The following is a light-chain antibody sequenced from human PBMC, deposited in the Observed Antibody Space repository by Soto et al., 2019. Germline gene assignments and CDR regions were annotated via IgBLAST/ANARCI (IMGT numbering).Light chain of an antibody. CDR2: DAS. CDR1: QTISSW. CDR3: QQYNSHDDIA. Sequence: DIQTTQSPSTLSGSVGDRVTITCRASQTISSWLAWYQQKPGKAPKLLIYDASSLQSGVPSRFSGSGSGTEFTLTISSLQPDDSATYYCQQYNSHDDIAFGRGTKVDIK. V-gene: IGKV1-5*01. J-gene: IGKJ4*01.